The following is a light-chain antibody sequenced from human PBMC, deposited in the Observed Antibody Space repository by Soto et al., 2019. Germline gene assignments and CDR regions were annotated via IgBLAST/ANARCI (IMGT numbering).Light chain of an antibody. Sequence: QAVLTQDTSLTLSPGGTVTLTCVSSTGAVTNGHYPYWFQQKPGQAPRTLIYDTTNRHSWTPARLSGSLLGGKAALTLSGAQPEDEAEYYCLLSYNGPYVFGTGTKVTVL. CDR3: LLSYNGPYV. V-gene: IGLV7-46*01. CDR1: TGAVTNGHY. J-gene: IGLJ1*01. CDR2: DTT.